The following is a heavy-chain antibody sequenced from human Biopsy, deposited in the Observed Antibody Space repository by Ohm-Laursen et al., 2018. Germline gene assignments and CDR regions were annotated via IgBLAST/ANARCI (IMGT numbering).Heavy chain of an antibody. CDR3: ARGMRSSGWPYFDS. J-gene: IGHJ4*02. CDR2: IYSGGNT. D-gene: IGHD6-19*01. V-gene: IGHV4-61*01. Sequence: TLSLTCAVSGDSLTSGPENWSWIRQSPGQGLEYIGFIYSGGNTNYSPSPKNRVTMSVDTSKNQFSLKLSSVTAADTAIYYCARGMRSSGWPYFDSWGQGTLVTVPS. CDR1: GDSLTSGPEN.